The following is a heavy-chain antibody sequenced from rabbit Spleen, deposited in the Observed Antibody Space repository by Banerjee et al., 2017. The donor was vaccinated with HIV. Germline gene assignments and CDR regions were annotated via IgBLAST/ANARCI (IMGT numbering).Heavy chain of an antibody. V-gene: IGHV1S40*01. J-gene: IGHJ4*01. CDR2: IYTGSSGKT. CDR3: ARTFGTISGNWYFTL. Sequence: QSLEESGGDLVKPGASLTLTCTASGFSFSSYWMCWVRQAPGKGLEWIGCIYTGSSGKTYYASWAKGRFTISKTSSTTVTLQISSLTAADTATYFCARTFGTISGNWYFTLWGPGTLVTVS. CDR1: GFSFSSYW. D-gene: IGHD1-1*01.